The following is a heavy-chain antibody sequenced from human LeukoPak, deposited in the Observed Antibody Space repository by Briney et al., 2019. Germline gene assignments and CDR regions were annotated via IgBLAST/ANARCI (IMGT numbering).Heavy chain of an antibody. J-gene: IGHJ4*02. CDR1: GFTFSSYS. Sequence: KSGGSLRLSCAASGFTFSSYSMNWVRQFPGKGLEWVSSISNTNAIFYADSVKGRFTISRDNARNSLYLQMYSLRVEDTAVYYCAREQTRGGDLDYWGQGARVTVSS. V-gene: IGHV3-69-1*01. CDR2: ISNTNAI. D-gene: IGHD2-21*02. CDR3: AREQTRGGDLDY.